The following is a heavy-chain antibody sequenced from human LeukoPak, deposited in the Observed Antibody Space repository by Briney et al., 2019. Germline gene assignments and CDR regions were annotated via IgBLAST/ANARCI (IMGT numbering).Heavy chain of an antibody. CDR1: GGSISSYY. D-gene: IGHD1-26*01. CDR3: ARDSESGSYAAY. CDR2: IYYSVSP. V-gene: IGHV4-59*01. Sequence: PSETLSLTCTVSGGSISSYYWSWLRQPPGKGLEGIGYIYYSVSPNYNPSLKSRVTISVDTSKNQFSLKLSSVTAADTAVYYCARDSESGSYAAYWGQGTLVTVSS. J-gene: IGHJ4*02.